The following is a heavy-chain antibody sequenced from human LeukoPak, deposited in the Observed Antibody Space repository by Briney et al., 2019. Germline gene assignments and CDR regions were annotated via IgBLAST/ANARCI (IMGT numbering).Heavy chain of an antibody. CDR3: ASFQYYGSGAYYLSD. Sequence: GGSLRLSCGAPGFTLSSYAMTWVRQAPGKGLEWVSDIGDSGATTYYADSVKGRFTISRDNSKNTLYLQMSSLRAEDTAVYFCASFQYYGSGAYYLSDWGQGTLVTVSS. D-gene: IGHD3-10*01. J-gene: IGHJ4*02. V-gene: IGHV3-23*01. CDR1: GFTLSSYA. CDR2: IGDSGATT.